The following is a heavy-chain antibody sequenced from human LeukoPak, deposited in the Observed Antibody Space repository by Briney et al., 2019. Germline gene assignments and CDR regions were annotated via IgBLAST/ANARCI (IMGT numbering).Heavy chain of an antibody. D-gene: IGHD3-22*01. V-gene: IGHV4-59*01. CDR2: IHYSGST. CDR1: GGSISTYY. CDR3: ARGYFDNSGYSAPFHY. Sequence: SETLSLTCTVSGGSISTYYWSWIRQPPGKGLEWIGYIHYSGSTNYNPSLKSRITISVGTSKNQCSLKLSSVTAADTAVYYCARGYFDNSGYSAPFHYWGQGTLVTVSS. J-gene: IGHJ4*02.